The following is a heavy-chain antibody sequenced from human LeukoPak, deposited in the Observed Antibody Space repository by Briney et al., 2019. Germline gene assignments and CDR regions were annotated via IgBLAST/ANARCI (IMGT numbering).Heavy chain of an antibody. J-gene: IGHJ4*02. CDR2: ISSSGST. D-gene: IGHD2-2*01. CDR3: ARRPFFYCSSTSCYGRSFDY. Sequence: NPSETLSLTCTVSGDSISSGDYYWSWIRQPAGKGLEWIGRISSSGSTNYNPSLKSRVTISVDTSKNQFSLKLSSVTAADTAVYYCARRPFFYCSSTSCYGRSFDYWGQGTLVTVSS. CDR1: GDSISSGDYY. V-gene: IGHV4-61*02.